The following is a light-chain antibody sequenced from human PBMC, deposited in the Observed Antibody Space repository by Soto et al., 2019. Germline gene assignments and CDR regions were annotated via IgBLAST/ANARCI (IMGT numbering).Light chain of an antibody. CDR1: QGFSNS. CDR2: AAS. V-gene: IGKV1-9*01. Sequence: DIQLTQSPSFLSASVGDRVTITCRASQGFSNSLAWYQQKPGKAPKLLIYAASTLQSGVPSRFSGSGSGTEFTLKISSLQPEDFATYYCQQPDSYPCTVGQGTKLEIK. CDR3: QQPDSYPCT. J-gene: IGKJ2*02.